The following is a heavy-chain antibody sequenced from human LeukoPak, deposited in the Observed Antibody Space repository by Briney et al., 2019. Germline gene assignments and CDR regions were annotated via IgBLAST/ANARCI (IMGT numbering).Heavy chain of an antibody. CDR3: ARARDYYDSSSYPNWSDP. V-gene: IGHV4-4*07. CDR2: IYSSGST. CDR1: GGSISSYY. D-gene: IGHD3-22*01. J-gene: IGHJ5*02. Sequence: SETLSLTCTVSGGSISSYYWTWIRQPAGKGLEWIGRIYSSGSTNYNPSLKSRVTMSVDKSQNQFSLKLSSVTAADTAVYYCARARDYYDSSSYPNWSDPWGQGTLVTVSS.